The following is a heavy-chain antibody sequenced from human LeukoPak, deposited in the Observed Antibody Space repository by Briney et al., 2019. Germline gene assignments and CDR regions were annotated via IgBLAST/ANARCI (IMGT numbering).Heavy chain of an antibody. D-gene: IGHD3-10*01. V-gene: IGHV3-7*05. CDR1: GFNFNNYW. CDR2: INQPGSDK. J-gene: IGHJ4*02. CDR3: TRGMIRGVMDDY. Sequence: GGSLRLSCAASGFNFNNYWMSWVRQAPGKGLEWVANINQPGSDKYYVHSVKGRFTISRDNAKNSLYLQMNSLRAEDTAVYCCTRGMIRGVMDDYWGQGTLVTVSS.